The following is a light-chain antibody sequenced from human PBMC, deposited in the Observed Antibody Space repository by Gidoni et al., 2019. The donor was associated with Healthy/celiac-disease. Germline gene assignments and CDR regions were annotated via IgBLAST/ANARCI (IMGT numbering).Light chain of an antibody. CDR2: GAS. CDR1: QSLSTSY. Sequence: IVLTQSPGTLSLSPGERATLSCRARQSLSTSYLAWYQQKPGQTPRLLIYGASRRATGIPDKFSGSGSGTDFTLTISRLEPEDFAVYYCQQYGSSPTFGQETKVEIK. CDR3: QQYGSSPT. J-gene: IGKJ1*01. V-gene: IGKV3-20*01.